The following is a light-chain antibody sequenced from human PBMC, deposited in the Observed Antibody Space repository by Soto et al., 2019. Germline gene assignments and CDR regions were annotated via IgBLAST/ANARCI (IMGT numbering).Light chain of an antibody. Sequence: EIVLTQSPGTLSLSPGERATLSCRASQSVSSSYLAWYQQKPGQAPRPLIYGASSRAIGIPDRFSGSGSGTDFTITISRLEPEDFAVYYCQQYGSSPWTFGQGTKV. CDR2: GAS. CDR3: QQYGSSPWT. V-gene: IGKV3-20*01. CDR1: QSVSSSY. J-gene: IGKJ1*01.